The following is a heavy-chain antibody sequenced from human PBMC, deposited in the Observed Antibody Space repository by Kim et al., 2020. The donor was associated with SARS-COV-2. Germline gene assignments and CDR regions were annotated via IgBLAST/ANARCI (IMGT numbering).Heavy chain of an antibody. CDR2: YNGNT. CDR3: ASYYFDY. Sequence: YNGNTSYAQKLQGRVTMTTDTSTSTAYMELRSLRSDDTAVYYCASYYFDYWGQGTLVTVSS. V-gene: IGHV1-18*01. J-gene: IGHJ4*02.